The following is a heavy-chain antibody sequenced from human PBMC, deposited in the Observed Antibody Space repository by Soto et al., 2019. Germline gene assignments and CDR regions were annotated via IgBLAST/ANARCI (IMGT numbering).Heavy chain of an antibody. CDR3: ARDGRVGGSGYYTLFDY. CDR1: GYSISSGYY. Sequence: PSETLSLTCAVSGYSISSGYYWGCIRQPPGKGLEWIGSIYHSGSTYYNPSLKSRVTISVDTSKNQFSLKLSSVTAADTAVYYCARDGRVGGSGYYTLFDYWGQGTLVTVSS. J-gene: IGHJ4*02. V-gene: IGHV4-38-2*02. D-gene: IGHD3-3*01. CDR2: IYHSGST.